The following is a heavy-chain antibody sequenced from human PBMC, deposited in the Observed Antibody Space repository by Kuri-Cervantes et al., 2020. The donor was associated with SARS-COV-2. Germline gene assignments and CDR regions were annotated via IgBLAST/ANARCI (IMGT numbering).Heavy chain of an antibody. CDR1: GYTFTSYD. Sequence: ASVKVSCKASGYTFTSYDINWVRQAPGQGLEWMGWISAYNGNTNYAQKLQGRVTMTTDTSTSTAYMELRSLRSDDTAVYYCARSVREYDFWSGYPNWFDPWGQGTLVTVSS. CDR2: ISAYNGNT. CDR3: ARSVREYDFWSGYPNWFDP. V-gene: IGHV1-18*01. J-gene: IGHJ5*02. D-gene: IGHD3-3*01.